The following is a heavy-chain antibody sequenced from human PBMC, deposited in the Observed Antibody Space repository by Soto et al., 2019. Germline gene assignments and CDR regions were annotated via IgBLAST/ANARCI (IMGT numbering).Heavy chain of an antibody. D-gene: IGHD3-22*01. J-gene: IGHJ4*02. CDR1: GASVSSGHSY. CDR3: GVLYYDASDSYYFDY. CDR2: IVYNGST. V-gene: IGHV4-30-4*01. Sequence: SETLSLTCSVSGASVSSGHSYWTWLRQPPGKGLDWLGYIVYNGSTSYDSSLKSRLTISIDTSKNRFSLRLSSVTAADTAVYYCGVLYYDASDSYYFDYWGRGALVTVS.